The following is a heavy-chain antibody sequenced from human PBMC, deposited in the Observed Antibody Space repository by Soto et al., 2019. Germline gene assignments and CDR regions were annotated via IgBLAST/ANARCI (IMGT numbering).Heavy chain of an antibody. V-gene: IGHV5-51*01. CDR2: IYPGDSDT. CDR1: GYSFINHW. Sequence: GESLKISCEGSGYSFINHWIGWVRQMPGKGLEWMGSIYPGDSDTKYSPSFEGQVTISADRSVSTAYLQWSSLKASDTAIFYCIIAAPGSRWSEPWGQATLVTVAS. J-gene: IGHJ5*02. D-gene: IGHD6-13*01. CDR3: IIAAPGSRWSEP.